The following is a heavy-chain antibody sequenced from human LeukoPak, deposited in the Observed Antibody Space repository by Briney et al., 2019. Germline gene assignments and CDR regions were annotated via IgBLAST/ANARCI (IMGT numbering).Heavy chain of an antibody. J-gene: IGHJ6*03. D-gene: IGHD1/OR15-1a*01. CDR3: ARVKAGATLENFYYSYMDV. Sequence: NPGGSLRLSCAASGFTFSSYAMSWVRQAPGKGLEWVSSITSVSSSIKYADSLKGRFTISRDNAKNLLYLQMNSLRAEDTAVYFCARVKAGATLENFYYSYMDVWGKGTTVTVSS. V-gene: IGHV3-21*06. CDR2: ITSVSSSI. CDR1: GFTFSSYA.